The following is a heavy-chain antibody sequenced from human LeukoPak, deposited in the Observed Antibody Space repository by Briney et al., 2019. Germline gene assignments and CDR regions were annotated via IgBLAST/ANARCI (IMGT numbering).Heavy chain of an antibody. CDR3: ARMSFLKQRTPPRPDDAFDI. J-gene: IGHJ3*02. D-gene: IGHD6-6*01. V-gene: IGHV1-69*13. Sequence: SVNVSCKASGGTFSSYAISWVRQAPGQGLEWMGGIIPIFGTANYAQKFQGRVTITADESTSTAYMELSSLRSEDTAVYYCARMSFLKQRTPPRPDDAFDIWGQGTMITVSS. CDR2: IIPIFGTA. CDR1: GGTFSSYA.